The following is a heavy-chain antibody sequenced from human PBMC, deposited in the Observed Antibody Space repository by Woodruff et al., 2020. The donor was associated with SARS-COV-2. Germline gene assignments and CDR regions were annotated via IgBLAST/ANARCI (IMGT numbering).Heavy chain of an antibody. Sequence: RDNSKNTLYLQMNSLRAEDTAVYYCAKGGSVTTLYYFDYWGQGTLVTVSS. J-gene: IGHJ4*02. V-gene: IGHV3-30*02. CDR3: AKGGSVTTLYYFDY. D-gene: IGHD4-17*01.